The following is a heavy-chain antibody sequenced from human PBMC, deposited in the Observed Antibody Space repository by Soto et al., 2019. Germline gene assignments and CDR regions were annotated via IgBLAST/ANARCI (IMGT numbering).Heavy chain of an antibody. D-gene: IGHD1-1*01. CDR1: GFMFSNHG. J-gene: IGHJ4*02. Sequence: QVQLVESGGGVVQPARSLRLSCAASGFMFSNHGMHWVRQAPGKGLEWVAVIWSDGNNRYYADSVKGRFTISRDNSKNTLYLQMNSLRAEDTAVYYCVRGDNWNDEASDYWGQGTLVTVSS. V-gene: IGHV3-33*01. CDR2: IWSDGNNR. CDR3: VRGDNWNDEASDY.